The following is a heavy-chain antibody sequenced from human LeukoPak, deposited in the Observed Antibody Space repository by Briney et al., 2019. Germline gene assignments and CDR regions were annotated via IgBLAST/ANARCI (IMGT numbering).Heavy chain of an antibody. V-gene: IGHV3-66*01. Sequence: HPGGSLRLSCAASGFTVSSNYMSWVRQAPGKGLEWVSVIYSGGSTYYADSVKGRFTISRDNSKNTLYLQMNSLRAEDTAVYYCARFRGYSYGFDYWGQGTLVAVSS. CDR3: ARFRGYSYGFDY. D-gene: IGHD5-18*01. CDR2: IYSGGST. CDR1: GFTVSSNY. J-gene: IGHJ4*02.